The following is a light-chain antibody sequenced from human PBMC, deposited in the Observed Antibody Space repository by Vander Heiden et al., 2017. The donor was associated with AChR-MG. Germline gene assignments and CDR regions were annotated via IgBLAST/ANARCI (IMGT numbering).Light chain of an antibody. V-gene: IGKV1-39*01. CDR3: QQSYSTPRT. J-gene: IGKJ1*01. CDR2: AAS. CDR1: HNISSY. Sequence: DSHIHQSPSSLPASVGDRVTITCRASHNISSYLNWYQQKPGIAPRVLIYAASNLQGGVPSRFSGSGSGTDFTLTISRLQPEDLASYYCQQSYSTPRTFGQGTKVEVK.